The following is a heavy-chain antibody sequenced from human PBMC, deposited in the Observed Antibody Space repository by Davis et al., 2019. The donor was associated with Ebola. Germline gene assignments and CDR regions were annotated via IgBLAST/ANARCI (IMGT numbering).Heavy chain of an antibody. V-gene: IGHV3-30*18. CDR2: ISYDGSNK. CDR1: GFTFSSYG. CDR3: AKYKS. J-gene: IGHJ4*02. Sequence: GESLKISCAASGFTFSSYGMHWVRQAPGKGLEWVAVISYDGSNKYYADSVKGRFTISRDNSKNTLYLQMNSLRAEDTAVYYCAKYKSWGQGTLVTVSS. D-gene: IGHD1-1*01.